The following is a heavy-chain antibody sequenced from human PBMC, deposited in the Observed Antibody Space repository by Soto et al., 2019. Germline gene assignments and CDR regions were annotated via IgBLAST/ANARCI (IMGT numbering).Heavy chain of an antibody. CDR2: ISAYNGNT. D-gene: IGHD3-3*01. Sequence: ASVKVSCKASGYTFTSYGISWVRQAPGQGLEWMGWISAYNGNTNYAQKLQGRVTMTTDTSTSTAYMELRSLRSDDTAVYYCARGYDFWSGYTPLDYWGQGTLVTVSS. J-gene: IGHJ4*02. CDR1: GYTFTSYG. CDR3: ARGYDFWSGYTPLDY. V-gene: IGHV1-18*01.